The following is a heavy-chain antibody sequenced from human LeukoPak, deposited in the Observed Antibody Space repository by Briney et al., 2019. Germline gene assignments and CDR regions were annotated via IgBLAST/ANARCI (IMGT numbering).Heavy chain of an antibody. D-gene: IGHD4-17*01. CDR1: GGSFSGYY. CDR2: INHSGST. V-gene: IGHV4-34*01. J-gene: IGHJ3*02. CDR3: ASLRLRSAFDI. Sequence: SETLSLTCAVYGGSFSGYYWSWIRQPPGKGLEWIGEINHSGSTNYNPSLKSRVTISVDTSKNQFSLKLSSVTAADTAVYYCASLRLRSAFDIWGQGTVVTVSS.